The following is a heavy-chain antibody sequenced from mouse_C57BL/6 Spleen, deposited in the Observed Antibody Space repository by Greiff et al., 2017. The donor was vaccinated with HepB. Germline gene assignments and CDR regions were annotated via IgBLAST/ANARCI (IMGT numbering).Heavy chain of an antibody. V-gene: IGHV5-6*01. Sequence: EVMLVESGGDLVKPGGSLKLSCAASGFTFSSYGMSWVRQTPDKRLEWVATISSGGSYTYYPDSVKGRFTISRDNAKNTLYLQMSSLKSEDTAMYYCSRHSPIYYGYDRDWYFDVWGTGTTVTVSS. CDR1: GFTFSSYG. D-gene: IGHD2-2*01. CDR2: ISSGGSYT. CDR3: SRHSPIYYGYDRDWYFDV. J-gene: IGHJ1*03.